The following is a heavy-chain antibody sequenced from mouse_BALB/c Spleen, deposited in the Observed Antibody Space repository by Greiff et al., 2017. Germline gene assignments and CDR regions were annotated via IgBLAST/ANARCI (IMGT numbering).Heavy chain of an antibody. V-gene: IGHV5-12-1*01. Sequence: EVQVVESGGGLVKPGGSLKLSCAASGFAFSSYDMSWVRQTPEKRLEWVAYISSGGGSTYYPDTVKGRFTISRDNAKNTLYLQMSSLKSEDTAMYYCARRGDGAMDYWGQGTSVTVSS. J-gene: IGHJ4*01. CDR1: GFAFSSYD. CDR2: ISSGGGST. CDR3: ARRGDGAMDY.